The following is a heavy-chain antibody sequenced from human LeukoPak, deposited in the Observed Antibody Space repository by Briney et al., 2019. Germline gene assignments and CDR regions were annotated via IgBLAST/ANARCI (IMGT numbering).Heavy chain of an antibody. V-gene: IGHV3-30*04. D-gene: IGHD6-6*01. J-gene: IGHJ6*02. CDR2: ISYDGSNK. CDR3: AKDPKYSSSSAQRPYYYYYYGMDV. Sequence: PGTSLRLSCAASEFTFSSYSIHWVRQAPGEGLEWVAVISYDGSNKYYADSVKGRFTISRDNSKNTLYLQMNSLRAEDTAVYYCAKDPKYSSSSAQRPYYYYYYGMDVWGQGTTVTVSS. CDR1: EFTFSSYS.